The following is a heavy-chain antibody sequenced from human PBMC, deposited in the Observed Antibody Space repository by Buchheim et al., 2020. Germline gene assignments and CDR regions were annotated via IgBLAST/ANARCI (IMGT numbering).Heavy chain of an antibody. Sequence: QVQLVESGGGVVQPGRSLRLSCAASGFTFSSYGMHWVRQAPGKGLEWVAVIWYDGSNKYYADSVKGRFTISRDNSKNTLYLQMNSLRAEDTAVYYCARARSPLFDDTAMAGNYYYGMDVWGQGTT. D-gene: IGHD5-18*01. V-gene: IGHV3-33*01. CDR2: IWYDGSNK. CDR3: ARARSPLFDDTAMAGNYYYGMDV. J-gene: IGHJ6*02. CDR1: GFTFSSYG.